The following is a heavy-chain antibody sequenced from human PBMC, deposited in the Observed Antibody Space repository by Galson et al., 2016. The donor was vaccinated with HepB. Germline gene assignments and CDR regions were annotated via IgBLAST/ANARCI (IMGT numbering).Heavy chain of an antibody. CDR1: GFTFGDYT. D-gene: IGHD2-8*01. J-gene: IGHJ4*02. CDR2: TWFDGSNT. Sequence: SLRLSCAASGFTFGDYTMNWFRQAPGKGLEWVAVTWFDGSNTYYGESVKGRFSISRDNSKNTLYLQMNSLRVEDTAVYYCARDSGCCGDYFDSWGQGTLVTVSS. CDR3: ARDSGCCGDYFDS. V-gene: IGHV3-33*01.